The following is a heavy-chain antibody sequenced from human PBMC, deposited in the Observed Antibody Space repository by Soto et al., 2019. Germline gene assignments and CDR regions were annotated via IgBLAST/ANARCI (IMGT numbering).Heavy chain of an antibody. CDR2: ISGSGGST. V-gene: IGHV3-23*01. D-gene: IGHD3-10*01. CDR3: AKGDYYGSVDDY. J-gene: IGHJ4*02. CDR1: GFTFNSYA. Sequence: LRLSCAASGFTFNSYAMSWVRQAPGKGLEWVSAISGSGGSTNYADSVKGRFTISRDNSKNTLYLQMNSLRAEDTAVYYCAKGDYYGSVDDYWGQGTLVTVSS.